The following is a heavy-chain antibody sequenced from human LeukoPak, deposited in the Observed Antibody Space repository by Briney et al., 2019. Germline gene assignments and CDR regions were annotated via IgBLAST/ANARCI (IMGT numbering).Heavy chain of an antibody. CDR2: IVVGSGNT. CDR3: AAPHCTNGVCYNGFDP. J-gene: IGHJ5*02. Sequence: ETSVKVSCKASGCTFTSYAMQWVRQARGQRLEWIGWIVVGSGNTNYAQKFQERVTITRDMSTSTAYMELSSLRSEDTAVYYCAAPHCTNGVCYNGFDPWGQGTLVTVSS. V-gene: IGHV1-58*02. D-gene: IGHD2-8*01. CDR1: GCTFTSYA.